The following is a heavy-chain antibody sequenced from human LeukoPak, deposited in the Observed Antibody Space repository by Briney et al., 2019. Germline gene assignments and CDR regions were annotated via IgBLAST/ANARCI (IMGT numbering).Heavy chain of an antibody. D-gene: IGHD3-22*01. J-gene: IGHJ4*02. CDR3: ARDTYYYDTYYFDY. Sequence: SETLSLTCTVSGGSISSYYWSWIRQPAGKGLGWIGRIYTSGSTNYNPSLKSRVTMSVDTSKNQFSLKLSSVTAADTAVYYCARDTYYYDTYYFDYWGQGTLVTVSS. CDR2: IYTSGST. V-gene: IGHV4-4*07. CDR1: GGSISSYY.